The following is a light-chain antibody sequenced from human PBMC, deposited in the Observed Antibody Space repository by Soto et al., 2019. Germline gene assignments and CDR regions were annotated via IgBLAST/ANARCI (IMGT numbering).Light chain of an antibody. J-gene: IGKJ1*01. Sequence: MQRSPATLSLSLAETSPHYCRAIQSVSSNLAWYQQKPGQAPRLLIYGASTRATGIPARFSGSGSGAEFTLTISSLQSEDFAVYYCQQYNSWPPTWTFGQGAKVDIK. CDR3: QQYNSWPPTWT. CDR1: QSVSSN. V-gene: IGKV3-15*01. CDR2: GAS.